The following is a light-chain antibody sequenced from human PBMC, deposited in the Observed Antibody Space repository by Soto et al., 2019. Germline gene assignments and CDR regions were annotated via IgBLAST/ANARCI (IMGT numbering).Light chain of an antibody. J-gene: IGKJ5*01. V-gene: IGKV3-11*01. CDR3: QQSNIWPPVN. Sequence: EIVLTQSPATLSLSPGEGATLSCSASQSVSSYLAWYQQKPGQAPRLLIYDASNRATGIPARFSGSGSGTDYTLTISRLEPEDFAVYYCQQSNIWPPVNFGQGTRLEIK. CDR1: QSVSSY. CDR2: DAS.